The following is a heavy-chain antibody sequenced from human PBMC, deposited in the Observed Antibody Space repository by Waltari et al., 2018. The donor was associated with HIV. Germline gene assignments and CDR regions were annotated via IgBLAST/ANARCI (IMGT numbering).Heavy chain of an antibody. J-gene: IGHJ4*02. Sequence: QVQLQESGPGLVRPSGKLFLTCGVTGGSIKSSKWWSWVRQPPGKGLEWIGDIHHSGNVNYNLSLKSRVAFSVDRSKNHFSLNLTSVTTADTATYFCARLRDYGDYGHYDFWGRGTLVVVSP. CDR1: GGSIKSSKW. CDR2: IHHSGNV. CDR3: ARLRDYGDYGHYDF. D-gene: IGHD4-17*01. V-gene: IGHV4-4*02.